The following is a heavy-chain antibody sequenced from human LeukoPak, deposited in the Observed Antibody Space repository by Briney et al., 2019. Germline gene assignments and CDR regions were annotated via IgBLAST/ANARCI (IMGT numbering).Heavy chain of an antibody. J-gene: IGHJ6*02. D-gene: IGHD3-9*01. CDR2: INTNTGNP. V-gene: IGHV7-4-1*02. Sequence: ASVKVSCKASGYTFTSYAMNWVRQAPGQGLEWMGWINTNTGNPTYAQGFTGRFVFSLDTSVSTAYLQISSLKAEDTAVYYCARSLLRYFDWGDGMDVWGQGTTVTVSS. CDR1: GYTFTSYA. CDR3: ARSLLRYFDWGDGMDV.